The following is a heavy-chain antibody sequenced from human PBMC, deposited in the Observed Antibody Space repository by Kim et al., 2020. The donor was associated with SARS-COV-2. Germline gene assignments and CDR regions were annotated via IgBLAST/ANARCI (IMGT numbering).Heavy chain of an antibody. CDR1: GFPFSAYD. CDR3: VRDRMGGAFDI. V-gene: IGHV3-48*02. CDR2: ITKSGTTI. D-gene: IGHD3-16*01. Sequence: GGSLRLSCATSGFPFSAYDMNWVRQAPGKGLEWLSFITKSGTTIYYADSVKGRFTTSRDNAKNSLHLQMNSLKDEDTAVYHCVRDRMGGAFDIWGQWTLVTVSS. J-gene: IGHJ3*02.